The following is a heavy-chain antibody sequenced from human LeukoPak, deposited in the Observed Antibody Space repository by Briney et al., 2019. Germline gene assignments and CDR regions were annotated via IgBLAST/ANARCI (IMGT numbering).Heavy chain of an antibody. Sequence: PGGSLRLSCAASGFTFSSYEMNWVRQAPGKGLERVSYISSSGSYIYYADSVKGRFTISRDNAKNSLYLQMNSLRAEDTAVYYCAKDPNFYYCMDVWGKGTTVTISS. V-gene: IGHV3-48*03. CDR1: GFTFSSYE. CDR3: AKDPNFYYCMDV. J-gene: IGHJ6*03. CDR2: ISSSGSYI.